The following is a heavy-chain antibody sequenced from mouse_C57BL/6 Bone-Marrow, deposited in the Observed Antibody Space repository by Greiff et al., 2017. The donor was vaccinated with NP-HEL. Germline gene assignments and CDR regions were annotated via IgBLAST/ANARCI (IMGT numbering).Heavy chain of an antibody. J-gene: IGHJ2*01. V-gene: IGHV5-16*01. CDR3: ARGIYYGNYGLYYFDY. CDR1: GFTFSDYY. D-gene: IGHD2-1*01. CDR2: INYDGSST. Sequence: EVHLVESEGGLVQPGSSMKLSCTASGFTFSDYYMAWVRQVPEKGLEWVANINYDGSSTYYLDSLKGRFIISRDNAKNILYLQMSSLKSEDTATYYCARGIYYGNYGLYYFDYWGQGTTLTVSS.